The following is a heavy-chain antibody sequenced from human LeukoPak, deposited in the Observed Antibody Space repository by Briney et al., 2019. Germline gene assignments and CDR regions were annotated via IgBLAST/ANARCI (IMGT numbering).Heavy chain of an antibody. Sequence: SGTLSLTCAVSGGSITSSNWWTWVRQAPGKGLEWIGEVYYSGITNYNPSLKSRLTLSVDMSKNQFSLSLNSVTAADTAVYYCAKYRPPRLWGQGTPVIVSS. CDR3: AKYRPPRL. D-gene: IGHD2-2*01. V-gene: IGHV4-4*02. CDR1: GGSITSSNW. CDR2: VYYSGIT. J-gene: IGHJ4*01.